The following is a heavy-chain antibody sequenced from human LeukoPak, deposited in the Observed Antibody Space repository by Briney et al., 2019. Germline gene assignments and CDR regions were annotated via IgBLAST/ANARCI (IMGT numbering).Heavy chain of an antibody. J-gene: IGHJ5*02. CDR3: ARSGTMVRGVIITFWFDP. D-gene: IGHD3-10*01. Sequence: GGSLRLSCAASGFTFSSYGMHWVRQAPGKGLEWVAVISYDGGNKYYADSVKGRFTISRDNSKNTLYLQMNSLRAEDTAVYYCARSGTMVRGVIITFWFDPWGQGTLVTVSS. CDR2: ISYDGGNK. V-gene: IGHV3-30*03. CDR1: GFTFSSYG.